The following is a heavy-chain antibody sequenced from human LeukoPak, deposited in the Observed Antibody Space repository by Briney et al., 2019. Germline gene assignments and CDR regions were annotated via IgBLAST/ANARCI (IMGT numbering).Heavy chain of an antibody. J-gene: IGHJ4*02. D-gene: IGHD3-22*01. Sequence: PSEPLSLTCAVYGGSLSDSYWTWIRQPTGNGLEWIGEINHTGSTNYNPSLKSRVTVSAGTSKNHFSLKLNSVTAADTAVYYCAVGGYNSIGYRVGIDSWGQGTLVTVSS. CDR1: GGSLSDSY. CDR3: AVGGYNSIGYRVGIDS. CDR2: INHTGST. V-gene: IGHV4-34*01.